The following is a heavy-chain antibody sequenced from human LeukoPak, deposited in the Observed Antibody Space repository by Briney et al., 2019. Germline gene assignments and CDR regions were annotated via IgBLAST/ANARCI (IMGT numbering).Heavy chain of an antibody. CDR1: GDTFTTYA. CDR2: INPNSGGT. V-gene: IGHV1-2*02. Sequence: ASVKVSCKASGDTFTTYAIIWVRQAPGQGLEWMGWINPNSGGTNYAQKFQGRVTMTRDTSITTAYMELTSLRSDDTAVYYCARDLFYSVSGTYYNVGRVFNYWGQGTLVTVSS. J-gene: IGHJ4*02. D-gene: IGHD3-10*01. CDR3: ARDLFYSVSGTYYNVGRVFNY.